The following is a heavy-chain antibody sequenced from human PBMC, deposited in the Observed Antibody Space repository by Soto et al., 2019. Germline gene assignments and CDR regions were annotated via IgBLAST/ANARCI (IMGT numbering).Heavy chain of an antibody. CDR1: GFTFSSYA. Sequence: GGSLRLSCAASGFTFSSYAMHWVRQAPGKGLEWVAVISYDGSNKYYADSVKGRFTISRDNSKNTLYLQMNSLRAEDTAVYYCARARQWLVLFDYWGQGTLVTVSS. CDR2: ISYDGSNK. CDR3: ARARQWLVLFDY. V-gene: IGHV3-30-3*01. D-gene: IGHD6-19*01. J-gene: IGHJ4*02.